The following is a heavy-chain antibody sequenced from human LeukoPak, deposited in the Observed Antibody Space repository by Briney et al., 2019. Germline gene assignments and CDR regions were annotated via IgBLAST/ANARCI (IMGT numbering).Heavy chain of an antibody. J-gene: IGHJ4*02. CDR2: IYSGGST. CDR1: GFTVSSNY. V-gene: IGHV3-66*01. CDR3: ARDLEEMATI. D-gene: IGHD5-24*01. Sequence: GGSLRLSCAASGFTVSSNYMSWVRQAPGKGLEWVSVIYSGGSTYYADCVKGRFTISRDNSKNTLYLQMNSLRVEDTAVYYCARDLEEMATIWGQGTLVTVSS.